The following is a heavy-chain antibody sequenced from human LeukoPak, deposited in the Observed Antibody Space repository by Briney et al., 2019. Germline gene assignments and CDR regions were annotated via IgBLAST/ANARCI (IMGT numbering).Heavy chain of an antibody. J-gene: IGHJ4*02. CDR1: GFSFSSYW. Sequence: GGSLRLSCAASGFSFSSYWMTWLRQAPGKGLEWVSSISSSSSYIYYADSVKGRFTVSRDNAKNSLYLQMNSLRAEDTAVYYCARVRGITMVRGAAGVDYRGQGTLVTVSS. V-gene: IGHV3-21*01. D-gene: IGHD3-10*01. CDR2: ISSSSSYI. CDR3: ARVRGITMVRGAAGVDY.